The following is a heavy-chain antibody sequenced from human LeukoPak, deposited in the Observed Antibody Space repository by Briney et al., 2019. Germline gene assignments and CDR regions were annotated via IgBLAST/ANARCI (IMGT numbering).Heavy chain of an antibody. CDR2: INHSGYT. D-gene: IGHD2-15*01. Sequence: SETLSLTCAVYGGSFSGYFWSWIRQPPGKGLEWIGEINHSGYTNYNPSLKSRVTISVDTSKKQFSLRLNSVTAADTALYYCARGARAASNNWFDPWGQGTLVIVSS. CDR3: ARGARAASNNWFDP. J-gene: IGHJ5*02. V-gene: IGHV4-34*01. CDR1: GGSFSGYF.